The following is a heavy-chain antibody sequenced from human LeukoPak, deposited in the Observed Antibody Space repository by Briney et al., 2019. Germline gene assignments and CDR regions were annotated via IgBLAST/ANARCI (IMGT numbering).Heavy chain of an antibody. CDR2: IYYTGNT. V-gene: IGHV4-39*07. D-gene: IGHD3-22*01. CDR1: GGSISSYY. CDR3: ARDSRVHYYDSSAGYFGL. J-gene: IGHJ2*01. Sequence: PSETLSLTCTVSGGSISSYYWSWIRQPPGQGLEWIASIYYTGNTYYNPSLKSRVAISLDTSKSQFSLKLSSVTAADTAVYYCARDSRVHYYDSSAGYFGLWGRGTLVTVSS.